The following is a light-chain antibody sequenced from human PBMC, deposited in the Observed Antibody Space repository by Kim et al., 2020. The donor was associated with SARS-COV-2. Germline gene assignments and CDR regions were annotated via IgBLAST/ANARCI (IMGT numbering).Light chain of an antibody. CDR2: EAS. Sequence: ENVLTQSPGTLSLSPGEIATLSCRASQTVRDNYLAWYQHKPGQAPRLLIYEASNRASDIPDRFSGRGSGTDFTLIINRLEPEDFAVYFCQQYGSSPTFGQGTKVDIK. V-gene: IGKV3-20*01. CDR1: QTVRDNY. CDR3: QQYGSSPT. J-gene: IGKJ1*01.